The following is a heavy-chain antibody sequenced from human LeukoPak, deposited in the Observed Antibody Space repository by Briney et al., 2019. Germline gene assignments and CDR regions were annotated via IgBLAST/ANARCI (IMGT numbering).Heavy chain of an antibody. J-gene: IGHJ4*02. V-gene: IGHV4-34*01. CDR3: ARGAQYCSGTSCSSEWDFDY. CDR1: GGSFSGYY. CDR2: IKHSGST. Sequence: PSETLSLTCAVYGGSFSGYYWSWIRQPPGKGLEWIGEIKHSGSTNYNPSLKSRVTISVDTSKNQFSLKLSSVTAADTAVYYCARGAQYCSGTSCSSEWDFDYWGQGTLVTVSS. D-gene: IGHD2-2*01.